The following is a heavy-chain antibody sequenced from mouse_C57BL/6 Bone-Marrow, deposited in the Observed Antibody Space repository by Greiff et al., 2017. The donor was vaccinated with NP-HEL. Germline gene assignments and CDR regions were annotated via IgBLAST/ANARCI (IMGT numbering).Heavy chain of an antibody. CDR1: GFNIKDDY. Sequence: VQLKESGAELVRPGASVKLSCTVSGFNIKDDYMHWVKQRPEQGLEWIGWIDPENGDTEFASKFQGKATITADTFSNTAYLQLSSLTSEETAVYYWTTGGSSPYAMDYWGQGTSVTVSS. J-gene: IGHJ4*01. CDR2: IDPENGDT. CDR3: TTGGSSPYAMDY. V-gene: IGHV14-4*01. D-gene: IGHD1-1*01.